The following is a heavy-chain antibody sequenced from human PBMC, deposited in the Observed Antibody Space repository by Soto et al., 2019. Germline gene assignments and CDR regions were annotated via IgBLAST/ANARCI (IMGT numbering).Heavy chain of an antibody. D-gene: IGHD6-19*01. J-gene: IGHJ5*02. CDR2: IKSKTDGGTT. CDR1: GFTFSNAW. CDR3: TTEKGSGWHGVWLDP. Sequence: EVQLVESGGGLVKPGGSLRLSCAASGFTFSNAWMNWVRQAPGKGLEWVGRIKSKTDGGTTDYAAPVKGRFTISRDDSKNMLYLQMNSLKTEDTAVYYCTTEKGSGWHGVWLDPWGQGTLVTVSS. V-gene: IGHV3-15*07.